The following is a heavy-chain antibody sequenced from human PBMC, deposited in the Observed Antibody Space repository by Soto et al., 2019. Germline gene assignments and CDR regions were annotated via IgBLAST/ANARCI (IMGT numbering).Heavy chain of an antibody. Sequence: GGSLRLSCAASGFTFSSYAMSWVRQAPGKGLEWVSAISGSDGSTYYADSVKGRFTISRDNSKNTLYLQMNSLRAEDTAVYYCAKTTDGWFSAFEIWGQGTMVTVSS. CDR1: GFTFSSYA. J-gene: IGHJ3*02. D-gene: IGHD6-19*01. CDR3: AKTTDGWFSAFEI. V-gene: IGHV3-23*01. CDR2: ISGSDGST.